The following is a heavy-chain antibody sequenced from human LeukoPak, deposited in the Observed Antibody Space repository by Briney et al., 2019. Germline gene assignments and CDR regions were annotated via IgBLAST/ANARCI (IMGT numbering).Heavy chain of an antibody. CDR2: INHTGST. V-gene: IGHV4-34*01. D-gene: IGHD2-2*01. Sequence: PSETLSLTCAVYGGSFSGFYWSWIRQPPGKGLEWIGEINHTGSTNYKSSLKSRVTISLDTSKNQFSLKLSSVTAADTAVYYCARDQIVVVPAARAYYYYYYMDVWGKGTTVTISS. CDR3: ARDQIVVVPAARAYYYYYYMDV. CDR1: GGSFSGFY. J-gene: IGHJ6*03.